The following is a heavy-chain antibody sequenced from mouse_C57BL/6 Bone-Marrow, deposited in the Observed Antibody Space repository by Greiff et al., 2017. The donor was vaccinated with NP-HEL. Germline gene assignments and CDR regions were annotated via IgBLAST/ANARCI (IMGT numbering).Heavy chain of an antibody. CDR3: ARGLGQGFAY. CDR2: IYPRSGNT. CDR1: GYTFTSYG. Sequence: VQLQQSGAELARPGASVKLSCKASGYTFTSYGISWVKQRTGQGLEWIGEIYPRSGNTYYNEKFKGKATLTADKSSSTAYMELRSLTSEDSAVYFCARGLGQGFAYWGQGTLVTVSA. J-gene: IGHJ3*01. V-gene: IGHV1-81*01. D-gene: IGHD3-3*01.